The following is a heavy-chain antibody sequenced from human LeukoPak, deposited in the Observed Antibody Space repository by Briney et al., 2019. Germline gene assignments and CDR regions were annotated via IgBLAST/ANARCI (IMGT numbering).Heavy chain of an antibody. CDR1: GFTFSSYA. D-gene: IGHD1-14*01. CDR3: ARKNQEELDY. J-gene: IGHJ4*02. CDR2: ISYDGSNK. V-gene: IGHV3-30-3*01. Sequence: GGSLRLSCAASGFTFSSYAMHWVRQAPGKGLEWVAVISYDGSNKYYADSVKGRFTISRDNAKNSLYLQMNSLRAEDTAVYYCARKNQEELDYWGQGTLVTVSS.